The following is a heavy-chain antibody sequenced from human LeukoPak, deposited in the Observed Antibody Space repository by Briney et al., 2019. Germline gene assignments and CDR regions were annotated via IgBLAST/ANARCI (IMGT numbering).Heavy chain of an antibody. D-gene: IGHD4-17*01. V-gene: IGHV1-2*02. J-gene: IGHJ5*02. CDR3: SRDRDCGDSISCFDP. CDR2: INPNSGDT. Sequence: VASVKVSSKDSAYTLTGYYIHWGRQAPGQGLEWMGWINPNSGDTNYAQKFQGRVTMTRDKTISTAYMERSSLRSDDTSVYYCSRDRDCGDSISCFDPWGQGTLVTVSS. CDR1: AYTLTGYY.